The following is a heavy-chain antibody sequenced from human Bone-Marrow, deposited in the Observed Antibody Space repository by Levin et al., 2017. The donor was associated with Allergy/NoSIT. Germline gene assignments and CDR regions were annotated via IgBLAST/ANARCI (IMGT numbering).Heavy chain of an antibody. D-gene: IGHD2-2*01. J-gene: IGHJ4*02. CDR2: IRSKAYGGTT. CDR1: GFTFGDYA. Sequence: NPGGSLRLSCTASGFTFGDYAMSWFRQAPGKGLEWVGFIRSKAYGGTTEYAASVKGRFTISRDDSKSIAYLQMNSLKTEDTAVYYCTRGVIPYCSSTSCYWGWGQGTLVTVSS. CDR3: TRGVIPYCSSTSCYWG. V-gene: IGHV3-49*05.